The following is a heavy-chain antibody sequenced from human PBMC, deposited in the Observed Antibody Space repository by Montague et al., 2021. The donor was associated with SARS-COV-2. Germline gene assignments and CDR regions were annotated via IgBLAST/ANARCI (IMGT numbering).Heavy chain of an antibody. J-gene: IGHJ4*02. D-gene: IGHD6-19*01. CDR1: GDSVSSNSVA. Sequence: CAISGDSVSSNSVARSWIRQSPSRGLEWLGRTYYRSKWYSDYAPSVRGRLTVNPDASKNEFSLELNYVTPGDTAVYYCVRYSGWFYFDFWGQGTLVTVSS. CDR3: VRYSGWFYFDF. V-gene: IGHV6-1*01. CDR2: TYYRSKWYS.